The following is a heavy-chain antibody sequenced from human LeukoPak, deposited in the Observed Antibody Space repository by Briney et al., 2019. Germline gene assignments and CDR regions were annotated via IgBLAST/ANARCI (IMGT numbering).Heavy chain of an antibody. D-gene: IGHD2-2*01. CDR3: AKEDCSSTSCSRQHSKYNWFDP. CDR1: GFTFSSYA. Sequence: GGSLRLSCAASGFTFSSYAMSWVRQAPGKGLEWVSAISGSGGSTYYADSVKGRFTISRDNSKNTLYLQMNSLRAEDTAVYYCAKEDCSSTSCSRQHSKYNWFDPWGQGTLVTVSS. CDR2: ISGSGGST. V-gene: IGHV3-23*01. J-gene: IGHJ5*02.